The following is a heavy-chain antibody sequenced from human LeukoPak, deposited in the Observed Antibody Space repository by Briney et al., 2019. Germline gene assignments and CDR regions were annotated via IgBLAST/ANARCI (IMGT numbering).Heavy chain of an antibody. CDR3: AKDGGYSYGYPTYYFDY. D-gene: IGHD5-18*01. V-gene: IGHV3-30*18. CDR2: TSYDGSNK. Sequence: GGSLRLSCAASGFTFSSYGMHWVRQAPGKGLEWVAVTSYDGSNKYYAASVKGRFTISRDNSKNTLYLQMNSLRAEDTAVYYCAKDGGYSYGYPTYYFDYWGQGTLVTVSS. CDR1: GFTFSSYG. J-gene: IGHJ4*02.